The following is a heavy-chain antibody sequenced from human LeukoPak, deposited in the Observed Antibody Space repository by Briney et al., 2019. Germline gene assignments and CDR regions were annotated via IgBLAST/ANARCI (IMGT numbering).Heavy chain of an antibody. V-gene: IGHV1-2*02. CDR3: ARGELGYCSSTSCYHYYYYYMDV. CDR2: INPNSGGT. J-gene: IGHJ6*03. CDR1: GYTFTGYY. D-gene: IGHD2-2*01. Sequence: ASVKVSCKASGYTFTGYYMHWVRQAPGQGLEWMGWINPNSGGTNYAQKFQGRVTMTRDTSISTAYMEVSRLRSDDTAVYYCARGELGYCSSTSCYHYYYYYMDVWGKGTTVTVSS.